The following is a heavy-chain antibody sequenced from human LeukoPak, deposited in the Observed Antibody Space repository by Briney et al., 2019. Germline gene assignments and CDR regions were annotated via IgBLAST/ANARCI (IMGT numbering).Heavy chain of an antibody. J-gene: IGHJ5*02. CDR1: GFTFSSYS. Sequence: NPGGSLRLSCAASGFTFSSYSMNWVRQAPGKGLEWVSSISSSSSYIYYADSVKGRFTISRDNAKNSLYLQMNSLRAEDTAVYYCARGLAVAVRSNWFDPWGQGTLVTVSS. CDR2: ISSSSSYI. D-gene: IGHD6-19*01. V-gene: IGHV3-21*01. CDR3: ARGLAVAVRSNWFDP.